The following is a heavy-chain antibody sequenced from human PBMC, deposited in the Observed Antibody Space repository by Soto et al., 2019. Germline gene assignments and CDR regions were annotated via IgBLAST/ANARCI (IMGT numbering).Heavy chain of an antibody. Sequence: GSLRLSCAVSGITFSDHSINWVRQAPGKGLEWVSGISGGTGTTHYADSVKGRFTISRDNSKNTVYLQMNSLRAEDTALYYCATVLSAAFDIWGQGTMVTVS. CDR1: GITFSDHS. CDR2: ISGGTGTT. J-gene: IGHJ3*02. CDR3: ATVLSAAFDI. V-gene: IGHV3-23*01.